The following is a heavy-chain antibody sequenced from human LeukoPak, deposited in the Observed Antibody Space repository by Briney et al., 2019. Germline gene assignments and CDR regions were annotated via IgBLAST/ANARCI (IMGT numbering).Heavy chain of an antibody. CDR1: GFTFSSYG. J-gene: IGHJ6*02. Sequence: GRSLRLSCAASGFTFSSYGMHWVRQAPGKGLEWVAVISYDGSNKYYADSVKGRFTISRDNSKNTLYLQMNSLRAEDTAVYYCAKGGRSGWYHNYYYYGMDVWGQGTTVTVSS. CDR3: AKGGRSGWYHNYYYYGMDV. CDR2: ISYDGSNK. D-gene: IGHD6-19*01. V-gene: IGHV3-30*18.